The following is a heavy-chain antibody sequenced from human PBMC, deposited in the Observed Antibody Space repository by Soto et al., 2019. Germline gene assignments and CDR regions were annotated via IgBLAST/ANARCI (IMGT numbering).Heavy chain of an antibody. CDR3: AKAHYYDILTGYYIGWDY. Sequence: GGSLRLSCAASGFTFSSYAMSWVRQAPGKGLEWVSAISGSGGSTYYADSVKGRFTISRDNSKNTLYLQMNSLRAEDTAVYYCAKAHYYDILTGYYIGWDYWAQGPLVTVPS. J-gene: IGHJ4*02. V-gene: IGHV3-23*01. CDR2: ISGSGGST. D-gene: IGHD3-9*01. CDR1: GFTFSSYA.